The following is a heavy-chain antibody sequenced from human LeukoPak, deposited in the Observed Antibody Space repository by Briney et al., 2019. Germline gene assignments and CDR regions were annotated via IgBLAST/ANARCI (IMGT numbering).Heavy chain of an antibody. D-gene: IGHD6-25*01. CDR3: ARGPPRLNWFDP. CDR2: INGGSGNT. CDR1: GYTFTSYA. Sequence: ASVKVSCKASGYTFTSYAIHWVRQAPGQRLEWMGWINGGSGNTKYSQKLQGRVSITRDTSASTAYMELRSLRSEDTAVFYCARGPPRLNWFDPWGQGTLVTVSS. J-gene: IGHJ5*02. V-gene: IGHV1-3*01.